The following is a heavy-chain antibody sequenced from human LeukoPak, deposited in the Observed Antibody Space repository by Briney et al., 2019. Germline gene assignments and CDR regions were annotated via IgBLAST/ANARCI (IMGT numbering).Heavy chain of an antibody. CDR2: IYYSGST. CDR1: GGSISSYY. J-gene: IGHJ4*02. V-gene: IGHV4-59*01. Sequence: SETLSLTCTVSGGSISSYYWSWIRQPPGKGLEWIGYIYYSGSTNYNPSLKSRVTISVDTSKNQFSLKLSSVTAADTAVYYCARDPFGVFDYWGQGTLVTVSS. CDR3: ARDPFGVFDY. D-gene: IGHD3-3*01.